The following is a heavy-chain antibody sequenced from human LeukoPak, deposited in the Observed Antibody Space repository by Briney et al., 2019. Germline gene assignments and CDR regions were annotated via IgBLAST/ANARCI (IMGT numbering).Heavy chain of an antibody. CDR2: IIPIFGTA. Sequence: GASVKVSCKASGGTFSSYAISWVRQAPGQGLEWMGGIIPIFGTANYAQKFQGRVTITADESTSTAYMELSSLRSEDTAVYYCARDQGGIVVVPAARYYYYGMDIWGQETTVTVSS. D-gene: IGHD2-2*01. CDR1: GGTFSSYA. V-gene: IGHV1-69*13. J-gene: IGHJ6*02. CDR3: ARDQGGIVVVPAARYYYYGMDI.